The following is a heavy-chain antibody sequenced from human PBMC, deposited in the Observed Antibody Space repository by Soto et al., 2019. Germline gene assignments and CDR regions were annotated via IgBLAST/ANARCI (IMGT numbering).Heavy chain of an antibody. J-gene: IGHJ4*02. CDR3: VRVPDY. V-gene: IGHV4-30-2*01. CDR2: IYHSGST. Sequence: PSETLSLTCAVSGGSISSGGYSWSWIRQPPGKGLDWIGYIYHSGSTYYNPSLKSRVIISVDRSKNQFSLKLSSVTAADTAVYYCVRVPDYWGQGTLVTVSS. CDR1: GGSISSGGYS.